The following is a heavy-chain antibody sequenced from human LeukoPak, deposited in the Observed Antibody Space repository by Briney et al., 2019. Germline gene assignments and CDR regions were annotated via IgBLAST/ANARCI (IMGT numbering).Heavy chain of an antibody. J-gene: IGHJ5*02. D-gene: IGHD6-13*01. V-gene: IGHV3-30*14. Sequence: GRSLRLSCAASGFTFSSYAMHWVRQAPGKGLEWVAVISYDGSNKYYADSVKGRFTISRDNSKNTLYLQMNSLRAEDTAVYYCARIMIAAVDLWGQGTLVTVSS. CDR1: GFTFSSYA. CDR3: ARIMIAAVDL. CDR2: ISYDGSNK.